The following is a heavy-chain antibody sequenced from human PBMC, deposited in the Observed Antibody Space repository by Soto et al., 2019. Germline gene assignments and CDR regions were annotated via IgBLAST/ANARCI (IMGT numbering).Heavy chain of an antibody. D-gene: IGHD2-2*01. J-gene: IGHJ6*02. V-gene: IGHV1-46*01. CDR3: AREFFTKGEVPAATYGVSYYYYGMDV. CDR2: INPSGGST. Sequence: ASVKVSCKASGYTFTSYYMHWVRQAPGQGLEWMGIINPSGGSTSYAQKFQGRVTMTRDTSTSTVYMELSSLRSEDTAVYYCAREFFTKGEVPAATYGVSYYYYGMDVWGQGTTVTVSS. CDR1: GYTFTSYY.